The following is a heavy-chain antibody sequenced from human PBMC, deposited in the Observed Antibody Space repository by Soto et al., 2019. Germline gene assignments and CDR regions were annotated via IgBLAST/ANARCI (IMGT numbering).Heavy chain of an antibody. D-gene: IGHD4-4*01. Sequence: GASVKVSCKASGYTFTSYDINWVRQATGQGLEWMGWMNPNSGNTGYAQKFQGRVTMTRNTSISTAYMELSSLRSEDTAVYYCARGPDYSNNPYYYYYYMGVWGKGTTVTVSS. J-gene: IGHJ6*03. V-gene: IGHV1-8*01. CDR3: ARGPDYSNNPYYYYYYMGV. CDR1: GYTFTSYD. CDR2: MNPNSGNT.